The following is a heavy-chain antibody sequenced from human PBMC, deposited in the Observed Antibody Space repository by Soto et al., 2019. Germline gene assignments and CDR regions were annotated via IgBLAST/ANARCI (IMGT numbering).Heavy chain of an antibody. J-gene: IGHJ6*02. V-gene: IGHV3-21*01. CDR1: GFTFSSCT. D-gene: IGHD2-15*01. CDR2: ISPSTSHI. Sequence: EVHLVESGGGLVKPGGSLRLSCAVSGFTFSSCTMNWVRQAPGKGLEWVSSISPSTSHIYYADSVKGRFTISRDNAKNILFLQMNSLRAEDTAVYYCSGCSGGGCHQSYGMDVWGQGTTVTVSS. CDR3: SGCSGGGCHQSYGMDV.